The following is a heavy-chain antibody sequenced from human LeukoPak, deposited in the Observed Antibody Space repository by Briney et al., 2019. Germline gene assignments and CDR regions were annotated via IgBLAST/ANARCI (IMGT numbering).Heavy chain of an antibody. CDR1: GFTFSSYS. CDR2: INWNGGST. D-gene: IGHD6-19*01. Sequence: PGGTLRLSCAASGFTFSSYSMNWVRQAPGKGLEWVSGINWNGGSTGYADSVKGRFTISRDNAKNSLYLQMNSLRAEDTALYYCAKYPIAVAGRGYFDYWGQGTLVTVSS. J-gene: IGHJ4*02. CDR3: AKYPIAVAGRGYFDY. V-gene: IGHV3-20*04.